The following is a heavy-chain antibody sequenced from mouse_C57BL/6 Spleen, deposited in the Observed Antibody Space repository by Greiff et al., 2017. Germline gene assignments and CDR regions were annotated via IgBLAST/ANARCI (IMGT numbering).Heavy chain of an antibody. J-gene: IGHJ2*01. Sequence: QVQLKQSGAELVRPGASVTLSCKASGYTFTDYEMHWVKQTPVHGLEWIGAIDPETGGTAYNQKFKGKAILTADKSSSTAYMALRSLTSEDSAVYYCTRGGTGTPLDYWGQGTTLTVSS. CDR1: GYTFTDYE. V-gene: IGHV1-15*01. CDR3: TRGGTGTPLDY. CDR2: IDPETGGT. D-gene: IGHD4-1*01.